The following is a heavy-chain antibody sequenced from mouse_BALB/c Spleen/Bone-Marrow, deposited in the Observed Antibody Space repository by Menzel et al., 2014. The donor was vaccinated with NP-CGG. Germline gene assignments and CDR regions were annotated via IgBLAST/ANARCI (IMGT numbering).Heavy chain of an antibody. CDR2: ISYSGNT. J-gene: IGHJ4*01. Sequence: EVQLQESGPGLVKPSQSLSLTCTVTGYSITSDYAWNWIRQFPGNKLEWMGYISYSGNTNYNPSLESRISITRDTSKNQFFLQLSSVTTEDTATYYCARGGYDDAMDYWGQGTSVTVSS. CDR3: ARGGYDDAMDY. CDR1: GYSITSDYA. D-gene: IGHD2-2*01. V-gene: IGHV3-2*02.